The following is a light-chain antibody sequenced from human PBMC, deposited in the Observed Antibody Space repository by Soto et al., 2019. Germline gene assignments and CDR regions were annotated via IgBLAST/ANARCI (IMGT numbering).Light chain of an antibody. J-gene: IGKJ2*01. CDR3: QQSYSTSSYT. Sequence: DIQMTQSPSSLSAPVGDRVSITCRASQNISNYLNWYQQKPGEAPKLLIYAASSLQSGVPSRFSGSGSGTDFTLTITGLQPEDFATFYCQQSYSTSSYTFGQGTKVEIK. CDR1: QNISNY. CDR2: AAS. V-gene: IGKV1-39*01.